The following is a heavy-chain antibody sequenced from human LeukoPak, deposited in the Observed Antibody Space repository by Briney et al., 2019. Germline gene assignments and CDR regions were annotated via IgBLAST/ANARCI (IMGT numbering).Heavy chain of an antibody. J-gene: IGHJ3*02. CDR1: GYTFTSYG. CDR2: INPNSGGT. CDR3: AREADGGDAFDI. D-gene: IGHD3-16*01. V-gene: IGHV1-2*02. Sequence: ASVKVSCKASGYTFTSYGISWVRQAPGQGLEWMGWINPNSGGTNYAQKFQGRVTMTRDTSISTAYMELSRLRSDDTAVYYCAREADGGDAFDIWGQGTMVTVSS.